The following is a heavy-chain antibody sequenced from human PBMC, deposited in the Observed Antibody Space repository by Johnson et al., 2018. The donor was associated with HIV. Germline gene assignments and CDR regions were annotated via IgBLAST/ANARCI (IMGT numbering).Heavy chain of an antibody. Sequence: VQLVESGGGLVQPGGSLRLSCAASGFTFSSYAMSWVRQAPGKGLDWVSPIVSRGGTTYYADSVKGPFTITRDNAKNSLYLQMNSLRAVDTAFYYCARAGWGWLDAFDIWGQGTMVTVSS. J-gene: IGHJ3*02. CDR2: IVSRGGTT. D-gene: IGHD6-19*01. V-gene: IGHV3-23*04. CDR1: GFTFSSYA. CDR3: ARAGWGWLDAFDI.